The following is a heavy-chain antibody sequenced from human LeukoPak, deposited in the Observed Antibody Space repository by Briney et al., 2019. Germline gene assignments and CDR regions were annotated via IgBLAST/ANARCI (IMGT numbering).Heavy chain of an antibody. CDR2: IIPIFGRA. Sequence: GASVKVSCKASGGTFSSYAISWVRQAPGQGLEWMGGIIPIFGRANYAQKFQGRVTITADESTSTAYMELSSLRSEDTAVYYCARVKARDCSSTSCYQYYYYYMDVWGKGTTVTVSS. CDR3: ARVKARDCSSTSCYQYYYYYMDV. CDR1: GGTFSSYA. V-gene: IGHV1-69*01. D-gene: IGHD2-2*01. J-gene: IGHJ6*03.